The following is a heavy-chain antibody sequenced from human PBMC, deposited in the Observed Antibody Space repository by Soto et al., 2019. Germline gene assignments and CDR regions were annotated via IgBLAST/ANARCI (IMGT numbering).Heavy chain of an antibody. CDR1: GYSFTSYW. J-gene: IGHJ3*02. CDR3: ARQPISDSSGYFDAFDI. Sequence: PGESLKISCKGSGYSFTSYWIGWVRQMPGKGLEWMGIIYPGDSDTRYSPSFQGQVTISADKSISTAYLQWSSLMASDTAMYYCARQPISDSSGYFDAFDIWGQGTMVTVSS. D-gene: IGHD3-22*01. CDR2: IYPGDSDT. V-gene: IGHV5-51*01.